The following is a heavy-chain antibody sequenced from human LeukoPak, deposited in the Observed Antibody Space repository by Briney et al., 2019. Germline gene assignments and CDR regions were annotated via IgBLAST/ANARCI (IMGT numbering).Heavy chain of an antibody. CDR1: GYSISSGYY. D-gene: IGHD3-10*01. J-gene: IGHJ4*02. V-gene: IGHV4-38-2*02. CDR2: IYHSGST. Sequence: SETLSLTCTVSGYSISSGYYWGWIRQPPGKGLEWIGSIYHSGSTYHNPSLKSRVTISVDTSKNQFSLKLSSVTAADTAVYYCAKSHDKYGSDYWGQGTLVTVSS. CDR3: AKSHDKYGSDY.